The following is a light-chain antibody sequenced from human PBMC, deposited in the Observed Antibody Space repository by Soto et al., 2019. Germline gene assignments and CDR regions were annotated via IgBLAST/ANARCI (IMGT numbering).Light chain of an antibody. J-gene: IGLJ3*02. V-gene: IGLV2-11*01. CDR2: DVT. Sequence: QSALTQPRSVSGSPGQSVTISCSGTSSDLGGYNYVSWYQHHPGKAPKLMIYDVTLRPSGVPDRFSGCKSGNTASLTISGLQAEDEADYYCCSYAGSFTWVFGGGTKLTVL. CDR1: SSDLGGYNY. CDR3: CSYAGSFTWV.